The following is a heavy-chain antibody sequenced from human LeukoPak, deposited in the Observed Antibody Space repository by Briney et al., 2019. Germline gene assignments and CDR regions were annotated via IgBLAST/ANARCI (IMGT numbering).Heavy chain of an antibody. CDR2: ISAYNGNT. Sequence: GASVKVSCKASGYTFTSYGISWVRQAPGQGLEWMGWISAYNGNTNYAQKLQGRVTMTTDTSISTAYLQWSSLKASDTAMYYCARQILYSSSWYYWFDPWGQGTLVTVSS. V-gene: IGHV1-18*01. J-gene: IGHJ5*02. CDR3: ARQILYSSSWYYWFDP. D-gene: IGHD6-13*01. CDR1: GYTFTSYG.